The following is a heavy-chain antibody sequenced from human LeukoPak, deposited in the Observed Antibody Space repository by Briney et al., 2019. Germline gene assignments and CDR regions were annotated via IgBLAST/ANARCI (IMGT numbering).Heavy chain of an antibody. CDR2: IYTSGST. D-gene: IGHD2-2*01. J-gene: IGHJ5*02. CDR1: GGSISSSSYY. Sequence: SETLSLTCTVSGGSISSSSYYWGWIRQPPGKGLEWIGRIYTSGSTNYNPSLKSRVTMSVDTSKNQFSLKLSSVTAADTAVYYCARAVPRGYCSSTSCYEPFDPWGQGTLVTVSS. V-gene: IGHV4-39*07. CDR3: ARAVPRGYCSSTSCYEPFDP.